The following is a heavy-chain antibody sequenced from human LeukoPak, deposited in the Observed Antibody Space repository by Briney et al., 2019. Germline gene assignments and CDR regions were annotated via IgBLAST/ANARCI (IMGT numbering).Heavy chain of an antibody. Sequence: GASVKVSCKASGCTFTGYYMHWVRQAPGQGLEWMGWINPNSGGTNYAQKFQGRVTMTRDTSISTAYMELSRLRSDDTAVYYCARGFYVWGSYRSPPFDYWGQGTLVTASS. J-gene: IGHJ4*02. CDR1: GCTFTGYY. CDR3: ARGFYVWGSYRSPPFDY. CDR2: INPNSGGT. V-gene: IGHV1-2*02. D-gene: IGHD3-16*02.